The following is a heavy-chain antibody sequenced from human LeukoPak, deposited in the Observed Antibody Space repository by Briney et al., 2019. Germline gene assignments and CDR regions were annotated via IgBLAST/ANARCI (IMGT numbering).Heavy chain of an antibody. D-gene: IGHD3-3*01. CDR1: GFPFSSYA. J-gene: IGHJ4*02. Sequence: GGSLLLSCPASGFPFSSYAVSGVRQGPGKGRGGGSAISVSGGSTYYADSVKGRFTISRDNSKNTVYLQMNSLRAEDTAVYYCAKDRNEGLWSGYSSNYWGQGTLVTVSS. CDR2: ISVSGGST. CDR3: AKDRNEGLWSGYSSNY. V-gene: IGHV3-23*01.